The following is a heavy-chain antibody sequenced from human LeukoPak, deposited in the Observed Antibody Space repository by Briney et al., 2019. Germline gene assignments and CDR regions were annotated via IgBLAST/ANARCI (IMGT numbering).Heavy chain of an antibody. V-gene: IGHV4-38-2*01. D-gene: IGHD6-13*01. CDR2: IYHSGST. CDR1: GYSISSGYY. CDR3: ARGLAATPRD. J-gene: IGHJ4*02. Sequence: SETLSLTCAVSGYSISSGYYWGWIRQPPGKGLEWIGSIYHSGSTYYNPSLKSRVTISVDTSKNQFSLKLSSVTAADTAVYYCARGLAATPRDWGQGTLVTVSS.